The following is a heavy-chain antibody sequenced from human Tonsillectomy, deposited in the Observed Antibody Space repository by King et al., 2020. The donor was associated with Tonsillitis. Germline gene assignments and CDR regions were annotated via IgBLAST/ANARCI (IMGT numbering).Heavy chain of an antibody. V-gene: IGHV3-30*02. J-gene: IGHJ4*02. CDR1: GFTFSSYG. D-gene: IGHD1-7*01. CDR3: AKGGGAGTVDY. Sequence: VQLVESGGGVVQPGGSLRLSCAASGFTFSSYGMHWVRQAPGKGLEWVAFIRYDGSNKYYADTVKGRVTISRDNSKNTVYLQIKSLRAEDTAVYYCAKGGGAGTVDYWGQGTLVTVSS. CDR2: IRYDGSNK.